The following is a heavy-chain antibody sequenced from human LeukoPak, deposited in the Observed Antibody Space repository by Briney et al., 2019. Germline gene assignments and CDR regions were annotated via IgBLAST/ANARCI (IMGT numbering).Heavy chain of an antibody. CDR3: ARAPTGTGGWNWFDP. Sequence: KPSKTLSLTCTVSGGSISSYYWSWIRQPAGKGLELIGRIYTSGTTNYNPSLKSRVTMSVDTSKNQFSLKLSSVTAAGTAVYYCARAPTGTGGWNWFDPWGQGTLVTVSS. D-gene: IGHD1-1*01. CDR2: IYTSGTT. J-gene: IGHJ5*02. V-gene: IGHV4-4*07. CDR1: GGSISSYY.